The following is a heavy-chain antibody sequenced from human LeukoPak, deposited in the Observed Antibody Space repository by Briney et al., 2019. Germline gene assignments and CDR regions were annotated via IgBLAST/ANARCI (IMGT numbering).Heavy chain of an antibody. D-gene: IGHD5-18*01. V-gene: IGHV1-2*02. Sequence: ASVKVSCKASGYTFTGYYMHWVRQAPGQGLEWMGWINPNSGGTNYAQKSQGRVTMTRDTSISTAYMELSRLRSDDTAVYYCARGTKDTAMVTDYWGQGTLVTVSS. CDR2: INPNSGGT. CDR3: ARGTKDTAMVTDY. CDR1: GYTFTGYY. J-gene: IGHJ4*02.